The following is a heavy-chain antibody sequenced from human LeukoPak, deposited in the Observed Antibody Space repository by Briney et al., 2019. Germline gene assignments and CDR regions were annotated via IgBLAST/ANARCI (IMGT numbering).Heavy chain of an antibody. J-gene: IGHJ6*04. V-gene: IGHV3-21*01. Sequence: PGGSLRLSCAASGFTFSNYNMNWVRQAPGKGLEWVSSITSTSRYIYSANSVKGRFTIARDNDKNSLYLQMNSLRAEDTAVYYCAELGITMIGGVWGKGTTVTISS. CDR2: ITSTSRYI. CDR1: GFTFSNYN. CDR3: AELGITMIGGV. D-gene: IGHD3-10*02.